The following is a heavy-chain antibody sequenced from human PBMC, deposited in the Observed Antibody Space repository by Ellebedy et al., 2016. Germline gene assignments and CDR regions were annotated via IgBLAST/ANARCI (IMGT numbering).Heavy chain of an antibody. J-gene: IGHJ4*02. CDR1: GFTFSTYW. CDR3: ARDRPLEWTEIIDY. CDR2: INGVGTST. D-gene: IGHD3-3*01. V-gene: IGHV3-74*01. Sequence: GGSLRLSCAASGFTFSTYWMHWVRQAPGKGLVWVSRINGVGTSTNYADSVKGRFTISRDNAKKTLYLQMNSLRAEDTAVYYCARDRPLEWTEIIDYWGQGTLVTVSS.